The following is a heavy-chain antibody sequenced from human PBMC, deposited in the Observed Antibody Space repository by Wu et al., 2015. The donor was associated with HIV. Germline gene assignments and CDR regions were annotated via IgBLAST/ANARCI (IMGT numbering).Heavy chain of an antibody. CDR1: GYTFTGYY. J-gene: IGHJ5*02. D-gene: IGHD3-10*01. Sequence: QVQLVQSGAEVKKPGASVKVSCKASGYTFTGYYMHWVRQAPGQGLEWMGWINPNSGGTNYAQKFQGRVTMTRDTSISTAYMELSRLRSDDTAVYYCARGQGFGELLPNWFDPWGQGTLVTVSS. CDR2: INPNSGGT. V-gene: IGHV1-2*02. CDR3: ARGQGFGELLPNWFDP.